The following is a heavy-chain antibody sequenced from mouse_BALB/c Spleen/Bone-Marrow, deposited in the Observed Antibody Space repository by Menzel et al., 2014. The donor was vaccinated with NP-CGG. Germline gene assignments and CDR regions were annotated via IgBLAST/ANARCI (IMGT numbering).Heavy chain of an antibody. Sequence: EVKLVESGAELVKPGASVKLSCTASGFNIKDTYMHWVKQRPEQGLEWIGRIDPANGNTKYDPKFQGKATITADTSSNTAYLQLSSLTSEDTAVYYCARDGNFFFAHWGQGTLVTVSA. CDR1: GFNIKDTY. CDR2: IDPANGNT. CDR3: ARDGNFFFAH. D-gene: IGHD2-1*01. J-gene: IGHJ3*01. V-gene: IGHV14-3*02.